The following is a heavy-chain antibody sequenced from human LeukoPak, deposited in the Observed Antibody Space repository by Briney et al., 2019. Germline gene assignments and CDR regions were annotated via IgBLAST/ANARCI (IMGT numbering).Heavy chain of an antibody. CDR1: GFTLSRCA. CDR3: VRLYSFGPYGMDV. CDR2: ISSSGSMI. Sequence: PGGSLRLSPAASGFTLSRCALSGVCQAPAKGLEWVSYISSSGSMIYYADSVNVRFTISRANSKNTLYLQMSILRAEDTAVYFCVRLYSFGPYGMDVWGQGTTVTVSS. D-gene: IGHD3-16*01. V-gene: IGHV3-48*01. J-gene: IGHJ6*02.